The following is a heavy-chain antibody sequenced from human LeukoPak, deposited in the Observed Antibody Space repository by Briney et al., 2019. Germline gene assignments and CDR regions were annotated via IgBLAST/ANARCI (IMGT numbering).Heavy chain of an antibody. CDR2: IVVGSGNT. CDR3: ARVHSGWVDFDY. V-gene: IGHV1-58*01. J-gene: IGHJ4*02. D-gene: IGHD6-19*01. Sequence: SVKVSCKASGFTFTSSAVQWVRQARGQRLEWIGWIVVGSGNTNYAQKLQGRVTMTTDTSTSTAYMELRSLRSDDTAVYYCARVHSGWVDFDYWGQGTLVTVSS. CDR1: GFTFTSSA.